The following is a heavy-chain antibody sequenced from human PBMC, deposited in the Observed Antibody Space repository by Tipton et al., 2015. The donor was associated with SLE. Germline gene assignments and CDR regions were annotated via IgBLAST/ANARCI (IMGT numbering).Heavy chain of an antibody. V-gene: IGHV4-39*07. Sequence: TLSLTCTVSGGSISESTYSWDWIRQAPGKGLEWIGSMYFSGNTYYNPFLRSRVTISADTSKNQFSLKLTSVTAADTAVYYCASDPKYWGQGTLVIVSS. CDR2: MYFSGNT. CDR1: GGSISESTYS. J-gene: IGHJ4*02. CDR3: ASDPKY.